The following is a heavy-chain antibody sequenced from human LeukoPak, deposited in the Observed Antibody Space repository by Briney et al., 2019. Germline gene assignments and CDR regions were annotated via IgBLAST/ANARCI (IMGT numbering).Heavy chain of an antibody. J-gene: IGHJ5*02. V-gene: IGHV4-39*02. Sequence: SETLSLTCSVSGGSITSSSYCWSWIRQPPGKGLEWIGSIYSSGSTYYNPPLKSRVTISVDTSRNHFSLKLSSVTAADTAVYYCARLPVVVVPAWFDPWGQGTLVTVSS. CDR2: IYSSGST. D-gene: IGHD2-15*01. CDR3: ARLPVVVVPAWFDP. CDR1: GGSITSSSYC.